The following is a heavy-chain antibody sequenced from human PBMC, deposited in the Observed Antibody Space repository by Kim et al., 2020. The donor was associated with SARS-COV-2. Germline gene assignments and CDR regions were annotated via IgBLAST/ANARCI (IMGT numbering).Heavy chain of an antibody. CDR1: GFAVSNTY. J-gene: IGHJ3*02. CDR3: ARAVSSSQYRSGHDALDI. CDR2: IYGDGRT. Sequence: GGSLRLSCAASGFAVSNTYMTWVRQAPGKGLEWVSIIYGDGRTYYADSVTGRFTISKDSSKNTLDLQMNSLRLEDTAVFYCARAVSSSQYRSGHDALDIWGQGTVVTVS. D-gene: IGHD6-13*01. V-gene: IGHV3-66*02.